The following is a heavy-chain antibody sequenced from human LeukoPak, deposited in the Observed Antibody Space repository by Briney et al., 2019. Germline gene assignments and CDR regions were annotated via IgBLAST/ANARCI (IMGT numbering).Heavy chain of an antibody. Sequence: GRPLRLSCAASGFTFSSYAMSWVRQAPGKGLEWVSSISSSSSYIYYADSVKGRFTISRDNAKNSLYLQMNSLRAEDTAVYYCARERLRYSSSLGYGMDVWGQGTTVTVSS. D-gene: IGHD6-6*01. CDR1: GFTFSSYA. V-gene: IGHV3-21*01. J-gene: IGHJ6*02. CDR2: ISSSSSYI. CDR3: ARERLRYSSSLGYGMDV.